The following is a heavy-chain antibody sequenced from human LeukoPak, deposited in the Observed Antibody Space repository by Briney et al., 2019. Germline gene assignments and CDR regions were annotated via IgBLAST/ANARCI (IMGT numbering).Heavy chain of an antibody. CDR1: GFTFSSYG. CDR2: ISYDGSNK. CDR3: AKDEGGYYYDSSGLFDY. Sequence: GRSLRLSCAASGFTFSSYGMHWVRQAPGKGLEWVAVISYDGSNKYYADSVKGRSTISRDNSKNTLYLQMNSLRAEDTAVYYCAKDEGGYYYDSSGLFDYWGQGTLVTVSS. V-gene: IGHV3-30*18. D-gene: IGHD3-22*01. J-gene: IGHJ4*02.